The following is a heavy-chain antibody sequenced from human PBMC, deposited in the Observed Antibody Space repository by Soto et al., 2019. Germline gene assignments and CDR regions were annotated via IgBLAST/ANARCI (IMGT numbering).Heavy chain of an antibody. J-gene: IGHJ4*02. CDR2: IISSTI. Sequence: EVQLVESGGGLVQPGGSLRLSCAASGFTFSSYSMNWVRQAPGKGLEWVSYIISSTIYYADSVKGRFSISRDNAKNSLYLQMNSLRDEDTAVYYCARDWSYAFDYWGQGTLVTVSS. CDR1: GFTFSSYS. D-gene: IGHD2-8*01. V-gene: IGHV3-48*02. CDR3: ARDWSYAFDY.